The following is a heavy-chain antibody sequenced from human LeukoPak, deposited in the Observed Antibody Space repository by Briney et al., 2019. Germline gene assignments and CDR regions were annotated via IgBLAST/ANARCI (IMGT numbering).Heavy chain of an antibody. CDR1: GFTVSSNY. Sequence: GGSLRLSCAASGFTVSSNYMSWVRQAPGKGLEWVSVIYSGGDTYYADSVRGRFTVSRDNSKNTLYLQMNSLRVDDTAVYYCAKDRAQQLVLDFWGQGTLVTVSS. V-gene: IGHV3-53*01. D-gene: IGHD6-13*01. J-gene: IGHJ4*02. CDR3: AKDRAQQLVLDF. CDR2: IYSGGDT.